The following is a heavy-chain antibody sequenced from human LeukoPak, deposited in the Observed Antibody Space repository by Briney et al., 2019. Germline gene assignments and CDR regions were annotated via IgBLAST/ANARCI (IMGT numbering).Heavy chain of an antibody. CDR1: GGSLSGYY. CDR2: INNRGST. J-gene: IGHJ4*02. V-gene: IGHV4-34*01. D-gene: IGHD3-10*01. Sequence: SETLSLTCGVSGGSLSGYYWDWIRPSPGKGLEWIGEINNRGSTNYNPSLKSRVTVSVDTSKNQFSLRLNSVTAADTAVYYCARDLSRAYALGTYYNPEGLGYWGQGTLVTVSS. CDR3: ARDLSRAYALGTYYNPEGLGY.